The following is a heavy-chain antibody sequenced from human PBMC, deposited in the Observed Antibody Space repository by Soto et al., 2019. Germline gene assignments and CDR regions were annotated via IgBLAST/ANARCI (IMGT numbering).Heavy chain of an antibody. V-gene: IGHV4-31*02. CDR3: ALALGPTTGLDY. J-gene: IGHJ4*02. Sequence: QVQLQESGPGLVKPSQTLSLTCSVSGASTVSHYHWTWIRQPPGKGLEWMGYIFNSGTTFYNPSHNSRLAISMDTSGNHFSLEMRSVTAADTAVYYCALALGPTTGLDYWGQGTLVTVSS. D-gene: IGHD1-26*01. CDR1: GASTVSHYH. CDR2: IFNSGTT.